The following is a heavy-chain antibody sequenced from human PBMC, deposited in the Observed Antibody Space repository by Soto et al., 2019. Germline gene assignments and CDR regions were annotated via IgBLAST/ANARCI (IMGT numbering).Heavy chain of an antibody. CDR3: AFSIGWYLLGAIDI. J-gene: IGHJ3*02. V-gene: IGHV1-3*01. D-gene: IGHD6-19*01. CDR1: GYSFTSYT. Sequence: ASVKVSCKASGYSFTSYTMHWVRQAPGQGLEWMGWINAGNGDTKYSQRFQGRVTVTRDTSARIAYLELSSLRFDDTAVYYCAFSIGWYLLGAIDIWGQGTTVTVS. CDR2: INAGNGDT.